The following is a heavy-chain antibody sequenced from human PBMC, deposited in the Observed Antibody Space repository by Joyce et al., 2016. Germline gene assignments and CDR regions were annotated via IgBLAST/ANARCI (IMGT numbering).Heavy chain of an antibody. D-gene: IGHD3-22*01. V-gene: IGHV4-34*01. Sequence: QVHLQQWGAGLLKPSETLSLTCTGHGGSFSNDYWTWIRQSPDKGLEWIGEIKRSGSTTYNPYFKSRVIISVDTSKIEFSLNLTSVTAADRAVYYCARQGRSGDYYYGFDVWGPGTTVSVSS. CDR3: ARQGRSGDYYYGFDV. CDR2: IKRSGST. CDR1: GGSFSNDY. J-gene: IGHJ3*01.